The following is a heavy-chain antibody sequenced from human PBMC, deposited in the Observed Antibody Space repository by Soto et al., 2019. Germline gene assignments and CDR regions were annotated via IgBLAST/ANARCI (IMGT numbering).Heavy chain of an antibody. CDR2: IYPGDSDT. J-gene: IGHJ3*02. V-gene: IGHV5-51*01. CDR3: ARQLYCSGGSCDAFDI. D-gene: IGHD2-15*01. Sequence: PGESLKISCKGSGYSFTSYWIGWVRQRPGKGLEWMGIIYPGDSDTRYSPSFQGQVTISADKSIRTAYLQWSSLKASDTAMYYCARQLYCSGGSCDAFDIWGQGTMVTVSS. CDR1: GYSFTSYW.